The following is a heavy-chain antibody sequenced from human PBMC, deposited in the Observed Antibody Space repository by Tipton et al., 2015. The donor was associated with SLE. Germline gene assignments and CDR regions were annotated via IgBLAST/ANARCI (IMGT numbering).Heavy chain of an antibody. D-gene: IGHD3-3*01. CDR1: GFTFSSYE. V-gene: IGHV3-48*03. Sequence: SLRLSCAASGFTFSSYEMNWVRQAPGKGLEWVSYISSSGSTIYYADSVKGRFTISRDNAKNSLYLQMNSLRAEDTAVYYCARDRSIFGVVIIEGYFDYWGQGTLVTVSS. CDR2: ISSSGSTI. J-gene: IGHJ4*02. CDR3: ARDRSIFGVVIIEGYFDY.